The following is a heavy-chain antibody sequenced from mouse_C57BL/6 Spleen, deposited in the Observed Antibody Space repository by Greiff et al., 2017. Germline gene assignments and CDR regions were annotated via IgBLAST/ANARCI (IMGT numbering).Heavy chain of an antibody. D-gene: IGHD3-2*02. CDR2: INPSNGGT. J-gene: IGHJ3*01. CDR1: GYTFTSYW. Sequence: QVQLQQPGTELVKPGASVKLSCKASGYTFTSYWMHWVKQRPGQGLEWIGNINPSNGGTKYNEKFKSKATLTVDTSSSTAYMQLSSLTSEDSAVYYCARGDSSGYRGLAYWGQGTLVTVSA. V-gene: IGHV1-53*01. CDR3: ARGDSSGYRGLAY.